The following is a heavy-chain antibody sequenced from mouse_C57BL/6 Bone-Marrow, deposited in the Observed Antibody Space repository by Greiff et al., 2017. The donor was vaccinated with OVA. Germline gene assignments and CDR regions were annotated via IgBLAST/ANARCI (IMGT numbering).Heavy chain of an antibody. CDR3: ARSVLRQYPYWYFDV. V-gene: IGHV1-66*01. Sequence: QVQLQQSGPELVKPGASVKISCKASGYSFTSYYIHWVKQRPGQGLEWIGWIYPGSGNTKYNEKFKGKATLTADTSSSTAYMQLSSLTSEDSAVYYCARSVLRQYPYWYFDVWGTGTTVTVSS. CDR1: GYSFTSYY. D-gene: IGHD1-1*01. CDR2: IYPGSGNT. J-gene: IGHJ1*03.